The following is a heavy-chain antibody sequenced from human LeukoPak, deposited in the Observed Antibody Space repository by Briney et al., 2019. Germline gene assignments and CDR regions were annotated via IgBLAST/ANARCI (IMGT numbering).Heavy chain of an antibody. J-gene: IGHJ5*02. V-gene: IGHV4-39*07. D-gene: IGHD2-21*02. CDR3: VVTAIPYNWFDP. CDR2: INHSGST. CDR1: GGSISSSSYY. Sequence: SETLSLTCTVSGGSISSSSYYWSWIRQPPGKGLEWIGEINHSGSTNYNPSLKSRVTISVDTSKNQFSLKLSSVTAADTAVYYCVVTAIPYNWFDPWGQGTLVTVSS.